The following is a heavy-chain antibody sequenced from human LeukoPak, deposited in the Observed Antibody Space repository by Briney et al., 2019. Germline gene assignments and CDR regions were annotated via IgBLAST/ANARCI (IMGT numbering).Heavy chain of an antibody. Sequence: PGGSLRLSCAASGFTFGDYTMHWVRQAPGKGLEWVSLISGDGGNTYYADSVKGRFTISRDNSKNSLYLRMNSLRSEDTALYYCAKGGYCGGDCLYYFDYWGQGTLVTVSS. CDR2: ISGDGGNT. CDR1: GFTFGDYT. CDR3: AKGGYCGGDCLYYFDY. J-gene: IGHJ4*02. V-gene: IGHV3-43*02. D-gene: IGHD2-21*02.